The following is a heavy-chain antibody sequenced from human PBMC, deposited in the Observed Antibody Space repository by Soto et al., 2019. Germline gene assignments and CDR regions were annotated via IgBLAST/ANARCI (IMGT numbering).Heavy chain of an antibody. V-gene: IGHV1-18*01. CDR2: SSAYNGNT. Sequence: QVQLVQSGAEVKKPGASVKVSCKASGYTFTSYGISWVRQAPGQGLEWMGWSSAYNGNTNYAQKRQGRSTRSTDASTSTADKERRSLRTDDTAVYYSARVETICGGVIAHLGDYYYYYIDVWGKGTTVTVSS. D-gene: IGHD3-16*02. CDR1: GYTFTSYG. CDR3: ARVETICGGVIAHLGDYYYYYIDV. J-gene: IGHJ6*03.